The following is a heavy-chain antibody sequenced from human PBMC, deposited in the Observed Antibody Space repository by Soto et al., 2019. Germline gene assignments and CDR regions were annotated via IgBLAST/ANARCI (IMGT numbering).Heavy chain of an antibody. D-gene: IGHD6-19*01. CDR3: ARDRQIAVAGQALVLGY. J-gene: IGHJ4*02. V-gene: IGHV1-3*01. Sequence: GASVKVSCKASGYTFTSYAMHWVRQAPGQRLEWMGWINAGNGNTKYSQKFQGRVTITRDTSASTAYMELSSLRSEDTAVYYCARDRQIAVAGQALVLGYWGQGTLVTVSS. CDR1: GYTFTSYA. CDR2: INAGNGNT.